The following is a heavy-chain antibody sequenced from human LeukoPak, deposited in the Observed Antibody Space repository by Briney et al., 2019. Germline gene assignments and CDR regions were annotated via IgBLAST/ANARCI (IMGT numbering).Heavy chain of an antibody. D-gene: IGHD3-22*01. Sequence: PSETLSLTCTVSGGSIRSYYWSWIRQPAWKGLEWIGRIYTSGSTNYNPSLKSRVTISVDKSKNQFSLKLSSVTAADTAVYYCARPYDSSADDAFYIWGQGTMVTVSS. CDR1: GGSIRSYY. V-gene: IGHV4-4*07. CDR2: IYTSGST. CDR3: ARPYDSSADDAFYI. J-gene: IGHJ3*02.